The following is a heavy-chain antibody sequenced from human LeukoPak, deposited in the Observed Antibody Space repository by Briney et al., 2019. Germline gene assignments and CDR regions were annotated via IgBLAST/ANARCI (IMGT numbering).Heavy chain of an antibody. Sequence: AASVKVSCKASGYTFTGYYMHWVRQAPGQGLEWTGWINPNSGGTNYAQKFQGRVTMTRDTSISTAYMELSRLRSDDTAVYYCARCFVRGVNPILGSYGMDVWGQGTTVTVSS. CDR1: GYTFTGYY. V-gene: IGHV1-2*02. CDR3: ARCFVRGVNPILGSYGMDV. J-gene: IGHJ6*02. CDR2: INPNSGGT. D-gene: IGHD3-10*02.